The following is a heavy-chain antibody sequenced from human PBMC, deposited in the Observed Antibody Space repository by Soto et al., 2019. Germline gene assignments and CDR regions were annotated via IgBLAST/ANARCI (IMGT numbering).Heavy chain of an antibody. CDR3: AREVGTYCGGDCYSNAFDY. CDR2: ISYDGSNK. CDR1: GFTFSSYA. D-gene: IGHD2-21*02. J-gene: IGHJ4*02. V-gene: IGHV3-30-3*01. Sequence: GGSLRLSCAASGFTFSSYAMHWVRQAPGKGLEWVAVISYDGSNKYYADSVKGRFTISRDNSKNTLYLQMNSLRAEDTAVYYCAREVGTYCGGDCYSNAFDYWGQGTLVTVSS.